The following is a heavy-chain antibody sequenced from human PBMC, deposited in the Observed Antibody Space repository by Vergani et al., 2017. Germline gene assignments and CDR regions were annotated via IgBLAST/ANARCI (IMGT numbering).Heavy chain of an antibody. J-gene: IGHJ4*02. CDR3: TTGKRGVFDY. D-gene: IGHD3-16*01. Sequence: EVQLVESGGGLVKPGGSLRLSCAASGFTFTNAWMNWVRQAPGKGLEWVGRIKSKTDGGTTDYGAPVRGRFTISRDDSPNTLYLQMSSLKTEDTAVYFCTTGKRGVFDYWGQGTLLTVSS. V-gene: IGHV3-15*01. CDR2: IKSKTDGGTT. CDR1: GFTFTNAW.